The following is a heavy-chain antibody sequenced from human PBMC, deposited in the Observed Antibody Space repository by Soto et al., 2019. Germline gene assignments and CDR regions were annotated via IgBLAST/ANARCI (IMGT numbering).Heavy chain of an antibody. V-gene: IGHV3-21*01. CDR1: GFTFSSYS. CDR2: ISSSSSYI. J-gene: IGHJ6*03. D-gene: IGHD2-2*01. Sequence: PGGSLRLSCAASGFTFSSYSMNWVRQAPGKGLEWVSSISSSSSYIYYADSVKGRFTISRDNAKNSLYLQMNSLRAEDTAVYYCARDGHCSSTSCYEYYYYYYMDVWGKGTTVTVSS. CDR3: ARDGHCSSTSCYEYYYYYYMDV.